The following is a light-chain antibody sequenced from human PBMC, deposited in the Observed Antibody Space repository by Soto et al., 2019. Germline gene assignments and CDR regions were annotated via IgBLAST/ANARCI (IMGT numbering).Light chain of an antibody. CDR3: HQYATPLYT. V-gene: IGKV3-20*01. Sequence: EIVLTQSPGTLSLSPGERASLSCRASQSVSSNSLAWYQQKPGQPPRLLISGAFSRATGIPDRFSGSGSETDFTLTISRLEPEDFAVYYGHQYATPLYTFGQGTKLEI. CDR2: GAF. J-gene: IGKJ2*01. CDR1: QSVSSNS.